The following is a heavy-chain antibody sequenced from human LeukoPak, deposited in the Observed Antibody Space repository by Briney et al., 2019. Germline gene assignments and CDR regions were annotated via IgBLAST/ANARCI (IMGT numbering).Heavy chain of an antibody. CDR1: GGSISSSNW. V-gene: IGHV4-4*02. CDR3: ARASHDYGDYSHFDY. CDR2: IYHSGST. Sequence: SETLSLTCAVSGGSISSSNWWSWVRQPPGKGLEWIGEIYHSGSTNYNPSLKSRVTIAVDKSKNQFSLKLSSVTAADTAVYYCARASHDYGDYSHFDYWGQGTLVNVSS. D-gene: IGHD4-17*01. J-gene: IGHJ4*02.